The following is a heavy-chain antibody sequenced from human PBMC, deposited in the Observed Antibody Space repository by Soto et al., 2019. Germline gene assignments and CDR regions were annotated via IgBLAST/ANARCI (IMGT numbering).Heavy chain of an antibody. Sequence: QVQLQESGPGLVKPSETLSLTCTVSGGSISSYYCSWIRQPPGKGLECIGYIYYSGSTNYNPSLKSRVTISVDTSKNQFALKLSSVTAADTAVYYCARQMRGATISIYYYGMDVWGQGTTVTVSS. CDR3: ARQMRGATISIYYYGMDV. CDR1: GGSISSYY. J-gene: IGHJ6*02. D-gene: IGHD5-12*01. V-gene: IGHV4-59*01. CDR2: IYYSGST.